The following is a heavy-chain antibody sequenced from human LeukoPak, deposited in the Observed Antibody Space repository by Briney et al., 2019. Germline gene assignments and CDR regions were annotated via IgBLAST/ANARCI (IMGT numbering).Heavy chain of an antibody. Sequence: GGSLRLSCAASVFTFSSYAMSWVRQAPGKGLEWVSAISGSGGSTYYADSVKGRFTISRDNSKNTLYLQMNSLRAEDTAVYYCAKGRGYCTGGSCYFDYWGQGTLVTVSS. V-gene: IGHV3-23*01. CDR3: AKGRGYCTGGSCYFDY. J-gene: IGHJ4*02. CDR2: ISGSGGST. CDR1: VFTFSSYA. D-gene: IGHD2-15*01.